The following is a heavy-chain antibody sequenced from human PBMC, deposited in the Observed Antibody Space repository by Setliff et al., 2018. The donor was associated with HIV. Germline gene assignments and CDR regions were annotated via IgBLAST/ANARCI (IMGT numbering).Heavy chain of an antibody. CDR1: AYSISSGYY. V-gene: IGHV4-38-2*01. CDR3: ARQWREQYNSGVSTEYFQH. J-gene: IGHJ1*01. Sequence: PSETLSLTCAVSAYSISSGYYWGWIRQPPGKGLEWIGSIYHSGSTYYNPSLMSRVTISVDTSKNQFSLKLRSVTAADTAVYYCARQWREQYNSGVSTEYFQHWGLGTLVTVSS. CDR2: IYHSGST. D-gene: IGHD6-19*01.